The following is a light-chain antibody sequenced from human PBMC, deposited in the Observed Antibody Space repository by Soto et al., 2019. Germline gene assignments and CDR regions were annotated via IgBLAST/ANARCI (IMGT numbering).Light chain of an antibody. Sequence: QSALTQPPSASGSPGQSVAISCTGTSSDVGGYNYVSWYQQHPGKAPKLMIYEVTQRPSGVSDRFSGSKSGNTATLTVSGLQAEDEADYHCSSYAGINTLVFGGGTKLTVL. CDR2: EVT. CDR1: SSDVGGYNY. CDR3: SSYAGINTLV. V-gene: IGLV2-8*01. J-gene: IGLJ2*01.